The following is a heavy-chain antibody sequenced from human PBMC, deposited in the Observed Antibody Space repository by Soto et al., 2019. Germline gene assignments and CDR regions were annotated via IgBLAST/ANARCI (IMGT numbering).Heavy chain of an antibody. CDR1: GYAFSAYY. CDR2: VNPHTGDS. CDR3: ARRHGARSNVFRSAFPLDF. V-gene: IGHV1-2*02. J-gene: IGHJ4*01. D-gene: IGHD3-3*01. Sequence: QVQLVQSGAEVKRPGASVKVSCQASGYAFSAYYIHWVRQAPGQGLEWMGWVNPHTGDSKYTEIFKGGVTLTSDTSTNTSYMDLTSLTSADTAVYYCARRHGARSNVFRSAFPLDFWGQGTLVAVSS.